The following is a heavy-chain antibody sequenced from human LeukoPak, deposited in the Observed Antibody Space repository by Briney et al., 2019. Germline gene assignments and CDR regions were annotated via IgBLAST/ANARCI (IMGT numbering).Heavy chain of an antibody. D-gene: IGHD3-9*01. CDR2: ISRGGST. J-gene: IGHJ2*01. Sequence: SGTLSLTCAVSGGSISTSNWWSWVRQPPGKELEWIAEISRGGSTNYNPSLKSRLTISMDKSKNQFSLKLSSVTAADTAVYYCARSSGYRSLPMYFDLWGRGTLVTVSS. V-gene: IGHV4-4*02. CDR1: GGSISTSNW. CDR3: ARSSGYRSLPMYFDL.